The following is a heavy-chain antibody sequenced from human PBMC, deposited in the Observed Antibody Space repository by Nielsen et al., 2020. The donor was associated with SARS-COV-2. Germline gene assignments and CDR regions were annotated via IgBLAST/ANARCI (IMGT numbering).Heavy chain of an antibody. J-gene: IGHJ6*02. D-gene: IGHD6-19*01. Sequence: ASVKVSCKASGYTFTSYAMHWVRQAPGQRLEWMGWINAGNGNTKYSQKFQGRVTITRDTSASTAYMELSSLRSEDTALYYCATQPSSGPGYYYYYGMDVWGQGTTVTVSS. V-gene: IGHV1-3*01. CDR3: ATQPSSGPGYYYYYGMDV. CDR1: GYTFTSYA. CDR2: INAGNGNT.